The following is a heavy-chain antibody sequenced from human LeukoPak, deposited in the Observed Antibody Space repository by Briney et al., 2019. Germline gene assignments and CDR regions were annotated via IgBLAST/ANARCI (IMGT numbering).Heavy chain of an antibody. J-gene: IGHJ4*02. CDR1: GYTFTGYY. Sequence: ASVKVSCKASGYTFTGYYMHWVRQAPGQGLEWMGWINPNSGGTNYAQKFQGWVTMTRDTSISTAYMELSRLRSDDTAVYYCARRQGYCSSTSCYDFMDYWGQGTLVTVSS. V-gene: IGHV1-2*04. CDR3: ARRQGYCSSTSCYDFMDY. D-gene: IGHD2-2*01. CDR2: INPNSGGT.